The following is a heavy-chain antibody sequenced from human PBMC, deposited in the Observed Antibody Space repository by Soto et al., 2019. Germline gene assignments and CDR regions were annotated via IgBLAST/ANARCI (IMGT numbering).Heavy chain of an antibody. CDR3: ARYSSSSLKNYYYYGMDV. Sequence: KPSETLSLTCTVSGGSISSGDYYWSWIRQPPGKGLEWIGYIYYSGSTYYNPSLKSRVTISVDTSKNQFSLKLSSVTAADTAVYYCARYSSSSLKNYYYYGMDVWAQGTTVPVSS. V-gene: IGHV4-30-4*01. D-gene: IGHD6-6*01. CDR1: GGSISSGDYY. CDR2: IYYSGST. J-gene: IGHJ6*02.